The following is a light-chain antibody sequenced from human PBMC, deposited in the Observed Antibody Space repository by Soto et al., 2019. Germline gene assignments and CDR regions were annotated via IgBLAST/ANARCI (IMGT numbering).Light chain of an antibody. CDR3: SSYSGSDNFVV. J-gene: IGLJ2*01. V-gene: IGLV2-8*01. Sequence: QSALTQPPSASGSPGQSVTISCAGTSRDVGGYNLVSWYQQHPGKAPKLMIYEVIKRPSGVPDRFSGSKSGNTASLTVSGLHAEDEADYYCSSYSGSDNFVVFGGGTKLTVL. CDR2: EVI. CDR1: SRDVGGYNL.